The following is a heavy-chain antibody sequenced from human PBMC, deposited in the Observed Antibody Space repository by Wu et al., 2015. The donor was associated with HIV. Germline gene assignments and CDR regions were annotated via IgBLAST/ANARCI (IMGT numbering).Heavy chain of an antibody. CDR1: GYSLTELS. CDR2: FDPEDGET. D-gene: IGHD3-10*01. Sequence: QVQLVQSGPEVKKPGASVKVSCKVSGYSLTELSMYWVRQTPGKGLEWMGGFDPEDGETIYAQKFQGRVTMTEDTSTDTAYMELSSLRSEDTAVYYCATGSQVLWFGGGQNWFDPWGPGNPGHRLL. J-gene: IGHJ5*02. CDR3: ATGSQVLWFGGGQNWFDP. V-gene: IGHV1-24*01.